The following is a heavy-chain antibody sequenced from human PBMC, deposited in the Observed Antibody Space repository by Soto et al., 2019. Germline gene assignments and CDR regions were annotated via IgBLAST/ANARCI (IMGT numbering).Heavy chain of an antibody. V-gene: IGHV3-23*01. CDR3: AKVGSYGMDV. J-gene: IGHJ6*02. CDR1: GFTFSSYA. Sequence: RRLSCAASGFTFSSYAMSWVRQAPGKGLEWVSAISGSGGSTYYADSVKGRFTISRDNSKNTLYLQMNSLRSEDTAVYYCAKVGSYGMDVWGQGTTVTVSS. CDR2: ISGSGGST.